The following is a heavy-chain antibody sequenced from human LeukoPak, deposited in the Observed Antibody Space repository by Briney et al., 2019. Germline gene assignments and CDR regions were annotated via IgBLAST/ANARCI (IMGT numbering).Heavy chain of an antibody. V-gene: IGHV4-59*01. D-gene: IGHD3-10*01. J-gene: IGHJ3*02. CDR3: ASDNVRTQYAFDI. CDR1: GGSLSSYY. Sequence: SETLSLTCTVSGGSLSSYYWSWLRQPPGKGLEWIGYINYSGSTNYNPSLKSRVTISLDTSKNQFSLKLSSVSAADTAGYYCASDNVRTQYAFDIWGQETMVSVSS. CDR2: INYSGST.